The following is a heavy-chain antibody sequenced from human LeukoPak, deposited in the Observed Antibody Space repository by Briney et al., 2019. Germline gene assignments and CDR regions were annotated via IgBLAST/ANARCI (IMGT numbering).Heavy chain of an antibody. CDR1: GGSISSHY. J-gene: IGHJ6*03. Sequence: SETLSLTCTVSGGSISSHYWSWIRQPPGKGLEWIGCIYYSGSTNYNPSLKSRVTISVDTSKNQFSLKLSSVTAADTAVYYCARARNRHLRFNYYYMDVWGKGTTVTVSS. V-gene: IGHV4-59*11. D-gene: IGHD1-14*01. CDR2: IYYSGST. CDR3: ARARNRHLRFNYYYMDV.